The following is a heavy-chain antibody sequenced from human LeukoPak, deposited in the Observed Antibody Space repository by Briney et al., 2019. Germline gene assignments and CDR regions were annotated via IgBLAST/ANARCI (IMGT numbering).Heavy chain of an antibody. D-gene: IGHD3-10*01. J-gene: IGHJ4*02. Sequence: GRSLRLSCAASGFTVSSNYMSWVSQAPGKGLEWGSVIYSGGNTYYADSVKGRFTISRDNSKNTLYLQLNSLRAEDTAVYYCARNYFGSGSYPLPYYFDYWGQGTLVTVSS. V-gene: IGHV3-53*01. CDR2: IYSGGNT. CDR3: ARNYFGSGSYPLPYYFDY. CDR1: GFTVSSNY.